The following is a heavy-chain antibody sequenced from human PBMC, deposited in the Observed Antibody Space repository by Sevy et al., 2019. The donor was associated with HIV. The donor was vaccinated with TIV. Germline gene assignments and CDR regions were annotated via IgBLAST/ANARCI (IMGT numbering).Heavy chain of an antibody. D-gene: IGHD6-19*01. V-gene: IGHV3-23*01. J-gene: IGHJ4*02. CDR2: IRISGGNT. CDR3: AKEWTQLSDWYGELDY. Sequence: GGSRRLSCAASGFTFSNYAMSWVRQAPGKGLEWVSSIRISGGNTYYADSVKGRFTISRDNSKNTLYLQMNSLRAEDTAVYYCAKEWTQLSDWYGELDYWGQGSLVTVSS. CDR1: GFTFSNYA.